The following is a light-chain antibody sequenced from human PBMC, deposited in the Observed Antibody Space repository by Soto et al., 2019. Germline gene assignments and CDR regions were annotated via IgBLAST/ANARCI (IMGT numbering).Light chain of an antibody. CDR3: QQLNSYPIT. J-gene: IGKJ5*01. CDR2: AAS. V-gene: IGKV1-9*01. CDR1: QGISSY. Sequence: IQLTQSPSSLSASVGDRVTITCRASQGISSYLAWYQQKPGKAPKLLIYAASTLQSGVPSRFSGSGSGTDFTLTIISLQPEDFATDDCQQLNSYPITFGQGTRLEIK.